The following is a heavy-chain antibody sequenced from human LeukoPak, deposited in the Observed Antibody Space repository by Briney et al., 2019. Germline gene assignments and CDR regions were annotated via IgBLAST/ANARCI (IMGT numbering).Heavy chain of an antibody. J-gene: IGHJ4*02. CDR3: ARAEGYGSGTYYRAFDY. CDR1: GVSISNYY. D-gene: IGHD3-10*01. Sequence: SETLSLTCPVSGVSISNYYWSWIRQPPGKGLEWIGEVYYSGGTNYNPSLKSRVTISVDTSKNQFSLKLTSVTAADTAGYYCARAEGYGSGTYYRAFDYWGQGTLVSVSS. CDR2: VYYSGGT. V-gene: IGHV4-59*01.